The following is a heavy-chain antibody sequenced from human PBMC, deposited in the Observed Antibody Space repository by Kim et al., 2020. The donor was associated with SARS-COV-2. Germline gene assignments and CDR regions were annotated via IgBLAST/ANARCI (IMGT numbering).Heavy chain of an antibody. V-gene: IGHV4-59*08. J-gene: IGHJ4*02. CDR3: ARMSRVCCFDY. CDR2: IYYSGST. D-gene: IGHD2-8*01. CDR1: GGSISSYY. Sequence: SETLSLTCTVSGGSISSYYWSWIRQPPGKGLEWIGYIYYSGSTNYNPSLKSRVTISVDTSKNQFSLKLSSVTAADTAVYYCARMSRVCCFDYWGQGTLVTVSS.